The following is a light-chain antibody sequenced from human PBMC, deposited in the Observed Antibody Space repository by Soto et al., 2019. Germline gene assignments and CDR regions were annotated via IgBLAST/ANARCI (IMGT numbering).Light chain of an antibody. V-gene: IGKV3-20*01. CDR1: QTISNSY. J-gene: IGKJ5*01. CDR2: GES. Sequence: EFVFTQSPGTLSLSPGERATLSCRASQTISNSYLAWYQQKPGQAPRLLIYGESRRATGIPDRFSVSGSGTDLTLAIRRLEPEASAVYDGQQYGGSPSITFGPGTRLEIK. CDR3: QQYGGSPSIT.